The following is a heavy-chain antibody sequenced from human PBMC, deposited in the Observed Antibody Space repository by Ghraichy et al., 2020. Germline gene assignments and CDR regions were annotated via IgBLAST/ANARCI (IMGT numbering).Heavy chain of an antibody. CDR3: ARSNILTGYPYYYYYYGMDV. J-gene: IGHJ6*02. CDR1: GGTFSSYA. Sequence: SVKVSCKASGGTFSSYAISWVRQAPGQGLEWMGRIIPILGIANYAQKFQGRVTITADKSTSTAYMELSSLRSEDTAVYYCARSNILTGYPYYYYYYGMDVWGQGTTVTVSS. D-gene: IGHD3-9*01. CDR2: IIPILGIA. V-gene: IGHV1-69*04.